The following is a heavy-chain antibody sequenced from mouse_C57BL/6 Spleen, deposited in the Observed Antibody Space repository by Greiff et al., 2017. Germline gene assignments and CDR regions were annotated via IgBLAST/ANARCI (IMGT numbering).Heavy chain of an antibody. V-gene: IGHV1-22*01. CDR2: INPNNDGT. CDR3: ASYEEDYYAMDY. J-gene: IGHJ4*01. Sequence: EVQLQQSGPELVKPGASVKMSCKASGYTFTDYNMHWVKQSHGKSLEWIGYINPNNDGTSYNQKFKGKATLTVNKSSSTAYMELRSLTSEDSAVYYCASYEEDYYAMDYWGQGTSVTVSS. D-gene: IGHD1-1*01. CDR1: GYTFTDYN.